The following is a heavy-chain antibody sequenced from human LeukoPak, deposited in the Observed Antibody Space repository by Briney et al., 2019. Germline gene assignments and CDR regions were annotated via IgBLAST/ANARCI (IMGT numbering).Heavy chain of an antibody. CDR1: GGSISSYY. Sequence: PSETLSLTCTVSGGSISSYYWSWIRQPPGKGLEWIGYIYHSGSTNYNPSLKSRVTISVDTSKNQFSLKLSSVTAADTAVYYCARVYCSSTSCYGFDYWGQGTLVTVSS. CDR2: IYHSGST. V-gene: IGHV4-59*01. D-gene: IGHD2-2*01. CDR3: ARVYCSSTSCYGFDY. J-gene: IGHJ4*02.